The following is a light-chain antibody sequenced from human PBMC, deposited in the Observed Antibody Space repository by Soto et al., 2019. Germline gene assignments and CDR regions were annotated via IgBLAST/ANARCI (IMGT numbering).Light chain of an antibody. Sequence: EIVLTQSPGTLSLSPGEGATLSCRASQSVTSSYLAWYQQKRGQAPRLLMYDASSRATGIPDRFSGSGSGTDFTLTISRLEPEDFAVYFCQQYASATLTFCGGTKVDIK. CDR1: QSVTSSY. J-gene: IGKJ4*01. CDR3: QQYASATLT. V-gene: IGKV3-20*01. CDR2: DAS.